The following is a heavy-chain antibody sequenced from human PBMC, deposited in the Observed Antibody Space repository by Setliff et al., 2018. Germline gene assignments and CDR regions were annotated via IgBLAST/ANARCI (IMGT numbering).Heavy chain of an antibody. J-gene: IGHJ6*02. V-gene: IGHV3-33*01. CDR3: ARNWVTAQHYYYGMDV. CDR1: GFTFSYYD. D-gene: IGHD2-21*02. Sequence: GGSLRLSCTAFGFTFSYYDMNWVRQAPGKGLEWLAVIWFDGSYDDYADSVRGRFTISRDNSKNTLYLQMNSLRAEDTAVYYCARNWVTAQHYYYGMDVWGQGTTVTVSS. CDR2: IWFDGSYD.